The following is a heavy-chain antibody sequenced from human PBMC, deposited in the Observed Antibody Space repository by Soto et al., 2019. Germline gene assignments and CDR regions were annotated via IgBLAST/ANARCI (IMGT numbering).Heavy chain of an antibody. J-gene: IGHJ6*02. V-gene: IGHV1-69*06. Sequence: QVQLVQSGAEVKKPGSSVKVSCKASGGSFRNYAISWVRQAPGQGLEWMGGIVPIFGTANYTQRFQGRVTITADKSTSTAYMELSSLRSEDTAVYYCARGMYSDSTGYYDPNGFYYYYGMDVWGQGTTVTVSS. CDR3: ARGMYSDSTGYYDPNGFYYYYGMDV. D-gene: IGHD3-22*01. CDR1: GGSFRNYA. CDR2: IVPIFGTA.